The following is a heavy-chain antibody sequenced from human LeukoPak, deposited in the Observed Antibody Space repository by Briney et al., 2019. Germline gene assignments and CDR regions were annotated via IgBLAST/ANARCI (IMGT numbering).Heavy chain of an antibody. CDR3: ARSVHISAPFDV. CDR2: IYYSGST. Sequence: KPSETLSPTCTVSGGSISSSSYYWGWIRQPPGKGLEWIGSIYYSGSTYYNPSLKSRVTISVDTSKNQFSLKLSSVTAADTAVYYCARSVHISAPFDVWGQGTLVTVSS. J-gene: IGHJ4*02. V-gene: IGHV4-39*01. D-gene: IGHD2-21*01. CDR1: GGSISSSSYY.